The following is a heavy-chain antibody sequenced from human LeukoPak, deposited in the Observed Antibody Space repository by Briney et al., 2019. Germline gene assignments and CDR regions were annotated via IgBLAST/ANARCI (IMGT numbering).Heavy chain of an antibody. CDR3: AKGVWAPRSDS. V-gene: IGHV4-34*01. CDR2: INHSGSI. J-gene: IGHJ5*01. D-gene: IGHD7-27*01. CDR1: GASFSYDH. Sequence: PSETLSLTCAVYGASFSYDHWSWIRQAPGKGLEWIGEINHSGSITYNPSLKSRVTISAEKSKSQFSLRLTSVTAADTAVYYCAKGVWAPRSDSWGQGTLVTVSS.